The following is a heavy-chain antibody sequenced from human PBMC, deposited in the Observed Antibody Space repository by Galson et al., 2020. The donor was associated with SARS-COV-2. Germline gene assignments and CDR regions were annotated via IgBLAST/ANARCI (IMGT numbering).Heavy chain of an antibody. CDR3: ANGLTYPSLRYLYWLPDGFDP. J-gene: IGHJ5*02. D-gene: IGHD3-9*01. V-gene: IGHV2-5*02. Sequence: SGPTLVKPTHTLTLTCTFSGFSLSPTAVGVGWIRQPPGKALKWLALIYCDDDKRYSPSHKSKLTITKDTSKNQVVLTMTNMDPVDTATYYCANGLTYPSLRYLYWLPDGFDPWGQGTLVTVSS. CDR1: GFSLSPTAVG. CDR2: IYCDDDK.